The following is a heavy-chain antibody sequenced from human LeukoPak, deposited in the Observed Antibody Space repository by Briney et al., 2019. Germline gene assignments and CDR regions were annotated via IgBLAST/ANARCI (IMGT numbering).Heavy chain of an antibody. J-gene: IGHJ4*02. CDR3: AKSQSQTGSSWSFDY. CDR2: ISGSGGST. D-gene: IGHD6-13*01. V-gene: IGHV3-23*01. CDR1: GFTFVDYA. Sequence: PGGSLRLSCAASGFTFVDYALHWVRQAPGKGLEWVSDISGSGGSTDYADSVKGRFTISRDNSKSTLYLQMNSLRAEDTAVYYCAKSQSQTGSSWSFDYWGQGTLVTVSS.